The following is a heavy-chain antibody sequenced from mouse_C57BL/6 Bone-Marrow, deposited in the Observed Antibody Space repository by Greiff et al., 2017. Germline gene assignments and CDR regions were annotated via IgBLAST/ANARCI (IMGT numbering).Heavy chain of an antibody. V-gene: IGHV5-15*01. CDR2: ISNLAYSI. Sequence: DVMLVESGGGLVQPGGPLKLSCAASGFTFSDYGMAWVRQAPRKGPEWVAFISNLAYSIYYADTVTGRFTISRENAKNTLYLEMSSLRSEDTAMYYCARQRWDCYAMDYWGQGTSVTVSS. CDR1: GFTFSDYG. D-gene: IGHD4-1*01. J-gene: IGHJ4*01. CDR3: ARQRWDCYAMDY.